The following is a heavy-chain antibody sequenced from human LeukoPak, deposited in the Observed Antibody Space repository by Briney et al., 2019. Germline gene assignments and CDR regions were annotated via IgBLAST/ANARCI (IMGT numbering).Heavy chain of an antibody. CDR2: INPSGGRT. CDR3: ARGDDILTGYSSPYYYGMDV. V-gene: IGHV1-46*01. Sequence: ASVKVSCKASGYTFTSYYMHWVRQAPGQGREWMGIINPSGGRTSYAQKFQGRVTMTRDTSTSTVYMELSSLRSEDTAVYYCARGDDILTGYSSPYYYGMDVWGQGTTVTVSS. D-gene: IGHD3-9*01. J-gene: IGHJ6*02. CDR1: GYTFTSYY.